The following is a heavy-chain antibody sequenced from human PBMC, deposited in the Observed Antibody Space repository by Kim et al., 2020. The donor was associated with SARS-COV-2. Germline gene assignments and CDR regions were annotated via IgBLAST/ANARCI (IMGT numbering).Heavy chain of an antibody. CDR1: GYTFTSYG. Sequence: ASVKVSCKASGYTFTSYGISWVRQAPGQGLEWMGWISAYNGNTNYAQKLQGRVTMTTDTSTSTAYMELRSLRSDDTAVYYCARAYSSSWTNYYYYYGMDVWGQGTTVTVSS. CDR2: ISAYNGNT. V-gene: IGHV1-18*04. J-gene: IGHJ6*02. CDR3: ARAYSSSWTNYYYYYGMDV. D-gene: IGHD6-13*01.